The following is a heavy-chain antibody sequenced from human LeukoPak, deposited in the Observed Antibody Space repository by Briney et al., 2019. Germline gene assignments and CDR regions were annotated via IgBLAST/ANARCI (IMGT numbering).Heavy chain of an antibody. Sequence: LGKVSCKASGGTFSSYAISWVRQAPGQGLEWMGGIIPIFGTANYAQKFQGRITITADESTSTAYMELSSLRSEDTAVYYCSRDTGSGFDYWGQGTLVTVSS. CDR3: SRDTGSGFDY. CDR2: IIPIFGTA. D-gene: IGHD3-22*01. CDR1: GGTFSSYA. J-gene: IGHJ4*02. V-gene: IGHV1-69*13.